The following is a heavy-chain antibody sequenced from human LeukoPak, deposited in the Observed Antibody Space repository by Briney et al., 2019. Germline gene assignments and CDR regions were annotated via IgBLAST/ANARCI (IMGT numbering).Heavy chain of an antibody. Sequence: GGSLRLSCAASGFTFSSYAMSWVRQAPGKGLEWVSAISGSGGSTYYADSVKGRFTISRDNAKNSLYLQMNSLRAEDTAVYYCARESGNLAAKRFDPWGQGTLVTVSS. D-gene: IGHD4-23*01. CDR2: ISGSGGST. J-gene: IGHJ5*02. CDR1: GFTFSSYA. V-gene: IGHV3-23*01. CDR3: ARESGNLAAKRFDP.